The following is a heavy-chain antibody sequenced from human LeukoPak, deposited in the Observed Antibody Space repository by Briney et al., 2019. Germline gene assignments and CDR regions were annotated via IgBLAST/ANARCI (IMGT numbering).Heavy chain of an antibody. J-gene: IGHJ2*01. Sequence: SETLSLTCTVSGGSINPYYWNWIRQPPGKGLEWVGYIYYTGSTIYNPSLTSRVTTSVDTSKNQSSLTLSSVTAADTAVYYCARRVVMALWYFDLWGRGTLVTVSS. D-gene: IGHD3-16*02. CDR1: GGSINPYY. CDR3: ARRVVMALWYFDL. CDR2: IYYTGST. V-gene: IGHV4-59*08.